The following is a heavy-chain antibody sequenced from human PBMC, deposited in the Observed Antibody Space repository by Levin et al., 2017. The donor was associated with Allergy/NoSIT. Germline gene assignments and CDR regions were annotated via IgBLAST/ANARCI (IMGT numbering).Heavy chain of an antibody. D-gene: IGHD3-9*01. Sequence: GESLKISCVASGFSFSNHAVHWVRQAPGKGLEWVAILWYDGSIEDYGDSVKGRFTASRDNSKNTVYLQLNSLRAEDTAVYYCARDSQMGFDDYWGQGTLVTVSS. CDR1: GFSFSNHA. CDR3: ARDSQMGFDDY. CDR2: LWYDGSIE. J-gene: IGHJ4*02. V-gene: IGHV3-33*01.